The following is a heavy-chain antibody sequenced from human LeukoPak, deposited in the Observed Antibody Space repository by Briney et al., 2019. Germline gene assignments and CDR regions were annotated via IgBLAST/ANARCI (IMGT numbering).Heavy chain of an antibody. Sequence: ASVKVSCKASGGTFSSYAISWVRQAPGQGLELMGRIIPIFGTANYAQKFQGRVTITTDESTSTAYMELSSLRSEDTAVYYCAREVAYYDILTGYHYMGPYIDYWGQGTLVTVSS. V-gene: IGHV1-69*05. CDR2: IIPIFGTA. D-gene: IGHD3-9*01. CDR3: AREVAYYDILTGYHYMGPYIDY. J-gene: IGHJ4*02. CDR1: GGTFSSYA.